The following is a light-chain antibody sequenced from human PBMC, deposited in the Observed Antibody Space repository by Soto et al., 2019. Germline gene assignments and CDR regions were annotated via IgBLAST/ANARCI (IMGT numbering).Light chain of an antibody. CDR3: QPTYSTPLT. CDR1: QSIYTY. Sequence: DIQMTQSPSSLSASVGDRVTITCRATQSIYTYLSWYQQKPGKAPKLLISAASSLESGVPSRFSGSGSGTDFSLTISSLQPEDFATYYCQPTYSTPLTFGGGTKVDIK. J-gene: IGKJ4*01. CDR2: AAS. V-gene: IGKV1-39*01.